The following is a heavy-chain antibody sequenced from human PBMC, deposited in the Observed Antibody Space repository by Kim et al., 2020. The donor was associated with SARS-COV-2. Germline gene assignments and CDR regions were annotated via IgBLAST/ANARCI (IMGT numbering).Heavy chain of an antibody. Sequence: SETLSLTCAVYGGSFSGYYWSWIRQPPGKGLEWIGEINHSGSTNYNPSLKSRVTISVDTSKNQFSLKLSSVTAADTAVYYCARGYCSSTSCRIFAQIYYIDVWGKGATVTVSS. V-gene: IGHV4-34*01. CDR3: ARGYCSSTSCRIFAQIYYIDV. CDR2: INHSGST. D-gene: IGHD2-2*01. J-gene: IGHJ6*03. CDR1: GGSFSGYY.